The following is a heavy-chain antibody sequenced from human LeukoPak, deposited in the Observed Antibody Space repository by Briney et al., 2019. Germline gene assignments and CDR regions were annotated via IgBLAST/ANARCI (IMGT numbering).Heavy chain of an antibody. J-gene: IGHJ6*03. CDR2: IYSGGST. Sequence: GGSLRLSCAASGFTVSSNYMSWVRQAPGKGLEWVSVIYSGGSTYYANSVKGRFTISRDNSKNTLYLQMNSLRAEDTAVYYCASGSGSYRTPYYYMDVWGTGTTVTVSS. CDR3: ASGSGSYRTPYYYMDV. D-gene: IGHD3-10*01. CDR1: GFTVSSNY. V-gene: IGHV3-53*01.